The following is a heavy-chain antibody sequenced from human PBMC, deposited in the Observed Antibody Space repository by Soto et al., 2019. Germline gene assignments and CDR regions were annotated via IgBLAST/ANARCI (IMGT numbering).Heavy chain of an antibody. V-gene: IGHV3-7*03. CDR2: INQHGRQK. J-gene: IGHJ6*02. Sequence: EVQLVESGGDLVQPGGSLRLSCAASGFIFTSYWMTWVRQAPGKGLEWVANINQHGRQKYYVDSVKGRFTISRDNAKNSVHLQMNSPRAEDTAVYYCARDWCEDGMDVWGQGTAVTVSS. CDR3: ARDWCEDGMDV. D-gene: IGHD2-8*01. CDR1: GFIFTSYW.